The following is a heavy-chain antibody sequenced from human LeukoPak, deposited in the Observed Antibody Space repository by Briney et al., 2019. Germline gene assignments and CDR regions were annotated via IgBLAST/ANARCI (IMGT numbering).Heavy chain of an antibody. D-gene: IGHD1-26*01. V-gene: IGHV3-7*01. CDR2: IKLDGSEK. Sequence: GGSLRLSCAASGFTFSSYWMSWVRQAPGKGLEWVANIKLDGSEKYYVDSVKGRFTISRDNSKNTLYLQMNSLRAEDTAVYYCAKGRGWEASYYYYYMDVWGKGTTVTISS. CDR1: GFTFSSYW. CDR3: AKGRGWEASYYYYYMDV. J-gene: IGHJ6*03.